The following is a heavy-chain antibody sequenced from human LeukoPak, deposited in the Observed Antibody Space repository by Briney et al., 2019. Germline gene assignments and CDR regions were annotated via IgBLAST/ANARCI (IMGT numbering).Heavy chain of an antibody. CDR3: ARLDYEYIWQTYTYFDY. Sequence: PSETLSLTCTVSGGSIRSYYWSWIRQPPGKGLEWMGYVYYSGSTNYNPSLNSRVTISVETSKNQFSLKLSSVTAADTAVYFCARLDYEYIWQTYTYFDYWGQGALVTVSS. D-gene: IGHD3-16*01. V-gene: IGHV4-59*01. J-gene: IGHJ4*02. CDR1: GGSIRSYY. CDR2: VYYSGST.